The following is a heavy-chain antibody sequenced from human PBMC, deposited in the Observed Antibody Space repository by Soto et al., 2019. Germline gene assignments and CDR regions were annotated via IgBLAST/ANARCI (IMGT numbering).Heavy chain of an antibody. CDR1: GDSISNNNC. Sequence: SETLSLTCAVSGDSISNNNCWNWVRQPPGKGLQWIGEIYHSGTTNYNPSLKSRVTISVDKSNNQVSLKLSSVTAADTAVYYCARRRTTTFGVVITGSGMDVWGQGTTVTVSS. CDR3: ARRRTTTFGVVITGSGMDV. CDR2: IYHSGTT. V-gene: IGHV4-4*02. D-gene: IGHD3-3*01. J-gene: IGHJ6*02.